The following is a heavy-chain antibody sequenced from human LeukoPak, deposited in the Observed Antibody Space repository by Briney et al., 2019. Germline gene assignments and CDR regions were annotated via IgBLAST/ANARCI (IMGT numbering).Heavy chain of an antibody. J-gene: IGHJ4*02. V-gene: IGHV4-34*01. CDR3: ARLQYYDILTGCDY. CDR2: INHSGST. Sequence: SETLSLTCAVYGGSFSGYYWSWIRQPPGKGLEWIGEINHSGSTNYNPSLKSRVTISVDTSKNQFSLKLSSVTAADTAVYYCARLQYYDILTGCDYWGQGTLVTVSS. D-gene: IGHD3-9*01. CDR1: GGSFSGYY.